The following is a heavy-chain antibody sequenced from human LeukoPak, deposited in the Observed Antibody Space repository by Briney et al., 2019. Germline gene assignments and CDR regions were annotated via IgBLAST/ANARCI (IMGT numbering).Heavy chain of an antibody. CDR2: ISYDGSNK. CDR3: ARIRAYAFDI. J-gene: IGHJ3*02. V-gene: IGHV3-30*03. Sequence: GGSLRLSCAASGFTFSSYGMHWVRQAPGKGLEWVAVISYDGSNKYYAASVKGRFTISRDNSKNTLYLKMNSLRAEDTAVYYCARIRAYAFDIWGQGTMVTVSS. CDR1: GFTFSSYG.